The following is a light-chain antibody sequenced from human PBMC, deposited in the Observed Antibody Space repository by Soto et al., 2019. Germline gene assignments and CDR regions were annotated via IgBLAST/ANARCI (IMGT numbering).Light chain of an antibody. V-gene: IGKV1-27*01. CDR3: QKYNSARWT. CDR2: AAT. CDR1: QGIGNY. Sequence: DIQMTQSPSSLSASVGDRVTITCRASQGIGNYLAWYQQKPGRVPKLLIHAATTLQSGVPSRFSGSGSGTDFTLTITSLQPEDVATYYCQKYNSARWTFGQGTKVDI. J-gene: IGKJ1*01.